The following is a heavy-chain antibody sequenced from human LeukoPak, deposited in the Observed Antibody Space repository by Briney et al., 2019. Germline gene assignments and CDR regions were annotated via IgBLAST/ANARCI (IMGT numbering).Heavy chain of an antibody. CDR2: ISGSGGNT. D-gene: IGHD6-19*01. V-gene: IGHV3-23*01. CDR3: AKYSSGPYGPYFDY. Sequence: GGSLRLSCAASGFTFSGYAMNWVRQAPGKGLEWVSAISGSGGNTYYADSVTGRFTISRDNSKNTLYLQMNSLRAEDTAVYYCAKYSSGPYGPYFDYWGQGTLVTVSS. CDR1: GFTFSGYA. J-gene: IGHJ4*02.